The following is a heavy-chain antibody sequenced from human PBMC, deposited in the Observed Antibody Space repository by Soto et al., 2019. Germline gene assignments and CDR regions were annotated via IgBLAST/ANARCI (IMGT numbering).Heavy chain of an antibody. Sequence: PSETLSLTCTVSGGSISSGGYYWSWIRQHPGKGLEWIGYIYYSGSTYYNPSLKSRVTISVDTSKNQFSLKLSSVTAADTAVYYCARYGGYEGLRFDPWGQGTLVTVSS. D-gene: IGHD5-12*01. CDR3: ARYGGYEGLRFDP. CDR1: GGSISSGGYY. V-gene: IGHV4-30-4*08. CDR2: IYYSGST. J-gene: IGHJ5*02.